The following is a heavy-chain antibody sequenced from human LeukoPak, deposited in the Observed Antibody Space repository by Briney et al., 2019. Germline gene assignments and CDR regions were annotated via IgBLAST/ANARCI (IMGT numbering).Heavy chain of an antibody. J-gene: IGHJ5*02. V-gene: IGHV3-20*04. Sequence: GGSLRLSCAASGFTFDDYGMSWVRQAPGKGLEWVSGINWNGGSTGYADSVKGRFTISRDNAKNSLYLQMNSLRAEDTAVYYCARDLRLVPAAIWSNWFDPWGQGTLVTVSS. D-gene: IGHD2-2*02. CDR2: INWNGGST. CDR1: GFTFDDYG. CDR3: ARDLRLVPAAIWSNWFDP.